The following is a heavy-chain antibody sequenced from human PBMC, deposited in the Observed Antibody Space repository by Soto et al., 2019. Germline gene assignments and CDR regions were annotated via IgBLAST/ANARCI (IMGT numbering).Heavy chain of an antibody. J-gene: IGHJ6*03. CDR2: IYYSGST. V-gene: IGHV4-59*01. Sequence: SETLSLTCTVSGGSISSYYWSWIRQPPGKGLEWIGYIYYSGSTNYNPSLKSRVTISVDTSKNQFSLKLSSVTAADTAVYYCASNTYYDILTGYSGYYMDVWGKGTTVTVSS. D-gene: IGHD3-9*01. CDR1: GGSISSYY. CDR3: ASNTYYDILTGYSGYYMDV.